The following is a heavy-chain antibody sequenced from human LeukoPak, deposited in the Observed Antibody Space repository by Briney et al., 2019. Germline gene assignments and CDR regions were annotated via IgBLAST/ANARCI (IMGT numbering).Heavy chain of an antibody. J-gene: IGHJ6*02. D-gene: IGHD2-2*01. CDR3: ARYCSSTSYYFGYYYYGMDV. CDR1: GYTFTSYA. V-gene: IGHV7-4-1*02. Sequence: ASVKVSCKASGYTFTSYAMNWVRQAPGQGLEWMGWINTNTGNPTYAQGFTGRFVFSLDTSVSTAYLQISSLKAEDTAVYYCARYCSSTSYYFGYYYYGMDVWGQGTTVTVSS. CDR2: INTNTGNP.